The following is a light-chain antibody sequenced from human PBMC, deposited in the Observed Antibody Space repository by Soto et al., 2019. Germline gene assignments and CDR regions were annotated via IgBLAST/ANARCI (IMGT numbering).Light chain of an antibody. J-gene: IGKJ1*01. CDR3: QHYNSYSEA. CDR1: QTISSW. CDR2: KAS. Sequence: DIQMTQSPSTLSVSVVERVTITCRASQTISSWLAWYQQKPGKAPKLLIYKASTLKSGVPSRFSGSGSGTEFTLTISSLQPDDFATYYCQHYNSYSEAFCQGTNVDI. V-gene: IGKV1-5*03.